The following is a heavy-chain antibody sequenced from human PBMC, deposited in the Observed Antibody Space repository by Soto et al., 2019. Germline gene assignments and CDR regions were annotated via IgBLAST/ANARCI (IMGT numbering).Heavy chain of an antibody. V-gene: IGHV3-72*01. CDR2: SRNKANSHTT. D-gene: IGHD1-26*01. J-gene: IGHJ3*01. CDR3: VRGDRGAFDL. Sequence: GVSLRLSCVVSGFTLSDHYMDWVRQAPGKGLEWVARSRNKANSHTTEYPASVKGRFSISRDDSKNSLYLQMNSLQTEDTAVYYCVRGDRGAFDLWGQGTVVTVSS. CDR1: GFTLSDHY.